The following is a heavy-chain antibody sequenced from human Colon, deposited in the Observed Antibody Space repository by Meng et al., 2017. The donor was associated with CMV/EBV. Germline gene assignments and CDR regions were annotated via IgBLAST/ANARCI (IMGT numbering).Heavy chain of an antibody. V-gene: IGHV1-2*02. Sequence: VQFGTEGKKPGASVKVSCKTSGYTFTANHVHWVRRAPGQGLEWMGWIYPQDGGTYFAQKFQDRVTLTRDTSITTAYMELSGLTSDDTAIYYCVRESWYFDFWGEGTLVTVSS. CDR1: GYTFTANH. CDR2: IYPQDGGT. J-gene: IGHJ4*02. CDR3: VRESWYFDF. D-gene: IGHD6-13*01.